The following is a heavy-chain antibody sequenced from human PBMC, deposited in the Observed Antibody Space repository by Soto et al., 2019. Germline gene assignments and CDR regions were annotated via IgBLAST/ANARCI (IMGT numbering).Heavy chain of an antibody. CDR1: GFPFTTYG. CDR3: VGGQYYFDY. CDR2: ISYDGSNK. V-gene: IGHV3-30*03. D-gene: IGHD3-10*01. Sequence: QVPLVESGGGVVQPGRSLRLSCAASGFPFTTYGMHWVREGPGKGLEWVAVISYDGSNKYYADSVKGRFTISRDNSKKTLYLQMNSLRPEDTALYYCVGGQYYFDYRGQGTLVTVSS. J-gene: IGHJ4*02.